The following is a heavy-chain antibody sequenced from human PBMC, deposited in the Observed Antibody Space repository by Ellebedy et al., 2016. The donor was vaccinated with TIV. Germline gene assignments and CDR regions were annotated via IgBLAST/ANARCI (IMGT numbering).Heavy chain of an antibody. CDR1: GFTFSNYA. CDR3: AKRIAVAEEWDY. V-gene: IGHV3-23*01. CDR2: ISTSGGNT. D-gene: IGHD6-19*01. J-gene: IGHJ4*02. Sequence: GESLKISXAASGFTFSNYAMTWVRQAPGKGLEWVSSISTSGGNTYYADSVKGRFTISRDNSKNTLYLQMNSLRAEDTAVYYCAKRIAVAEEWDYWGQGTLVTVSS.